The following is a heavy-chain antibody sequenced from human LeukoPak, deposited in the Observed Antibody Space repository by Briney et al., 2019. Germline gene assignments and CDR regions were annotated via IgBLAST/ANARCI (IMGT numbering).Heavy chain of an antibody. CDR3: AELGITMIGGV. CDR2: ISSSSSTI. CDR1: GFTFSSYS. Sequence: GGSLRLSWAASGFTFSSYSMNWVRQAPGKGLEWVSYISSSSSTIYYADSVKGRFTISRDNAKNSLYLQMNSLRAEDTAVYYCAELGITMIGGVWGKGTTVTISS. V-gene: IGHV3-48*04. D-gene: IGHD3-10*02. J-gene: IGHJ6*04.